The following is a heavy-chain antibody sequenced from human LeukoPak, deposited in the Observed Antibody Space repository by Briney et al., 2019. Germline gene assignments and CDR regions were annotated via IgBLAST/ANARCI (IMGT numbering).Heavy chain of an antibody. D-gene: IGHD4-17*01. J-gene: IGHJ5*02. CDR3: AKDPDYGDQAWDNWFDP. CDR2: IYTSGST. CDR1: GGSISSYY. Sequence: SETLSLTCTVSGGSISSYYWSWIRQPAGKGLEWIGRIYTSGSTNYNPSLKSRVTMSVDTSKNQFSLKLSSVTAADTAVYYCAKDPDYGDQAWDNWFDPWGQGTLVTVSS. V-gene: IGHV4-4*07.